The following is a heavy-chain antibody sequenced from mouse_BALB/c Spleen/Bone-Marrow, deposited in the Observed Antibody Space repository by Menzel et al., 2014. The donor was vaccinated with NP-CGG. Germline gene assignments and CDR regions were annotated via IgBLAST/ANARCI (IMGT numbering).Heavy chain of an antibody. CDR3: TRDPFYYGRRYAMDY. CDR1: GFTFSSYT. CDR2: ISSGGSYT. J-gene: IGHJ4*01. V-gene: IGHV5-6-4*01. Sequence: EVKLVESGGGLVKPGGSLKLSCAASGFTFSSYTMSWVRQTPEKRLEWVATISSGGSYTYYPDSVKGRFTISRDNAKNTLYLQMSSLKSENTAMYYCTRDPFYYGRRYAMDYWGQGTSVTVSS. D-gene: IGHD1-1*01.